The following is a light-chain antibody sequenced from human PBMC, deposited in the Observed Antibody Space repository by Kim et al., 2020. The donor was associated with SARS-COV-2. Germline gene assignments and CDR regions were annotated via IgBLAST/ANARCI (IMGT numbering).Light chain of an antibody. J-gene: IGLJ3*02. Sequence: GQGVTVRCSGGSSDTGSKPVNGYEQVPGTAPKRRSESNDWRPSGVSARVSCSKSGTSASLAISGLQSEDEADYYCATWDDRLDALLFGGGTQLTVL. CDR3: ATWDDRLDALL. V-gene: IGLV1-44*01. CDR2: SND. CDR1: SSDTGSKP.